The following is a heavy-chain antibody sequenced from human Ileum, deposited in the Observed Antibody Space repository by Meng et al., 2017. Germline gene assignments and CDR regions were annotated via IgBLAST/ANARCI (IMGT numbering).Heavy chain of an antibody. J-gene: IGHJ4*02. CDR2: ISSSGSDI. D-gene: IGHD2-2*01. CDR1: GFTFSSYE. Sequence: GESLKISCVASGFTFSSYEMNWVRQAPGKGLEWVSYISSSGSDIYYADSVKGRFTVSRDNAKNSLYLQMNSLRAEDTAVYYCARQRGGYCSGTSCSKVSDYWGQGTLVTVSS. V-gene: IGHV3-48*03. CDR3: ARQRGGYCSGTSCSKVSDY.